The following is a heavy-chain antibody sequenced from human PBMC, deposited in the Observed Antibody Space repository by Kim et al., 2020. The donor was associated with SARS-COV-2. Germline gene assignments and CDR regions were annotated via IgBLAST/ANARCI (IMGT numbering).Heavy chain of an antibody. J-gene: IGHJ4*02. CDR2: ISATGRNT. Sequence: VRQAPGKGLEWVSVISATGRNTYSADFVKGRFTISRDNSKNTMYLQMNSLRAEDTAVYYCAKDLITSSYCSSSSCSYFDYWGQGTLVTV. V-gene: IGHV3-23*01. D-gene: IGHD2-2*01. CDR3: AKDLITSSYCSSSSCSYFDY.